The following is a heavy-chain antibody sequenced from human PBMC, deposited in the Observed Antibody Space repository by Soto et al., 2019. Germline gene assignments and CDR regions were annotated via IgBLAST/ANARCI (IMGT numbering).Heavy chain of an antibody. D-gene: IGHD7-27*01. J-gene: IGHJ4*02. CDR1: GFTFSNAW. CDR2: IKTKADGETT. Sequence: EVQLVESGGGLVKPGGSLRLSCAASGFTFSNAWMPWVRQAPGKGLEWVGRIKTKADGETTNYAAPVKGRFTILRDDSKATLYLQMNSLKTEDTAVYYCITDPSGSNWGQGTLVTVSS. CDR3: ITDPSGSN. V-gene: IGHV3-15*01.